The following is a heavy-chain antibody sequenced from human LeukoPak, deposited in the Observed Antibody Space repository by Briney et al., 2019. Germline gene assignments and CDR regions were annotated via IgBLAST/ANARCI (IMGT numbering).Heavy chain of an antibody. Sequence: GGSLRLSCAASGFTFSSYSMNWVRQAPGKGLEWVSSISSSSSYIYYADSVKGRFTISRDNAKNSLYLQMNSLRAEDTAVYYCASLGHTAMAEVRDYWGQGTLVTVSS. V-gene: IGHV3-21*01. D-gene: IGHD5-18*01. J-gene: IGHJ4*02. CDR1: GFTFSSYS. CDR2: ISSSSSYI. CDR3: ASLGHTAMAEVRDY.